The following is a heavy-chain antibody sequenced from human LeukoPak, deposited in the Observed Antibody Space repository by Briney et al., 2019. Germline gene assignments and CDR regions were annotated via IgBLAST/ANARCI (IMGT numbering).Heavy chain of an antibody. Sequence: GASVKVSCKASGYTFTSYGISWVRQAPGQGLEWMGWISAYNGNTNYAQKLQGRVTMTTDTSTSTAYMELRSLRSDDTAVYYCATSAGLRYFDWGFDYWGQGTLVTVSS. V-gene: IGHV1-18*04. CDR3: ATSAGLRYFDWGFDY. CDR2: ISAYNGNT. CDR1: GYTFTSYG. J-gene: IGHJ4*02. D-gene: IGHD3-9*01.